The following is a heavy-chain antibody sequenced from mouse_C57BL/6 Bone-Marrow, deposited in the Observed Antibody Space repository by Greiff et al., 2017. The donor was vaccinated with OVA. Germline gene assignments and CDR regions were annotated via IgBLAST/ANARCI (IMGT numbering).Heavy chain of an antibody. D-gene: IGHD2-3*01. J-gene: IGHJ2*01. CDR2: IDPANGNT. V-gene: IGHV14-3*01. CDR3: ARESPEVGGYYNFGD. Sequence: EVKLMESVAELVRPGASVKLSCTASGFNIKNTYMHWVKQRPEQGLEWIGRIDPANGNTKYAPKFQGKATITADTSSNTAYLQLSSLTSEDTAIYYCARESPEVGGYYNFGDWGQGTTLTVAS. CDR1: GFNIKNTY.